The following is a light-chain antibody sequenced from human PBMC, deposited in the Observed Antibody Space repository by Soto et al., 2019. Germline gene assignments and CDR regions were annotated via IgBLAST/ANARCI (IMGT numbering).Light chain of an antibody. CDR3: MQALQTPYT. V-gene: IGKV2-28*01. CDR2: LGS. J-gene: IGKJ2*01. Sequence: DIVMTQSPLSLPVTPGEPASISCRSSQSLLHSSGYNYLDWYLQKPGQSPQLLIYLGSNRASGVPDRFGGSGSGTDFTLKISRVEAEDVGLYYCMQALQTPYTFGQGTKLEIK. CDR1: QSLLHSSGYNY.